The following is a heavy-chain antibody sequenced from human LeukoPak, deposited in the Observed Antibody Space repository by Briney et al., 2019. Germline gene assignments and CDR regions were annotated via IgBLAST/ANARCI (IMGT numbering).Heavy chain of an antibody. CDR1: GFTFSSYA. CDR3: ANAGGDFWSGPFDY. Sequence: GGSLRLSCAASGFTFSSYAMSWVRQAPGKGLEWVSAISGCGGSTYYADSVKGRFTISRGNSKNTLYLQMNSLRAEDTAVYYCANAGGDFWSGPFDYWGLGTLVTVSS. J-gene: IGHJ4*02. V-gene: IGHV3-23*01. D-gene: IGHD3-3*01. CDR2: ISGCGGST.